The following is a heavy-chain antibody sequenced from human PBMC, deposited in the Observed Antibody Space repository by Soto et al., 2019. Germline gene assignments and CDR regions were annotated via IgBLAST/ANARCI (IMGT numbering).Heavy chain of an antibody. Sequence: GASVKVSCKASGYTFTSYGISWVRQAPGQGLEWMGWISAYNGNTNYAQKLQGRVTMTTDTSTSTAYMELRSLRSDDTAVYYCARDAGIEYYDSSGYCFPQGYYYYGMDVWGQGTTVTVSS. CDR3: ARDAGIEYYDSSGYCFPQGYYYYGMDV. CDR1: GYTFTSYG. V-gene: IGHV1-18*04. D-gene: IGHD3-22*01. CDR2: ISAYNGNT. J-gene: IGHJ6*02.